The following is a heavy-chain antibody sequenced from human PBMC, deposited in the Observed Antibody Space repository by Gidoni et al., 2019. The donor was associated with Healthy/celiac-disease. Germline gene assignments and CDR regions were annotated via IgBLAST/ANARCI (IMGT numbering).Heavy chain of an antibody. CDR2: IDWDDDK. CDR3: ARIPYYDDAFDI. Sequence: QDTLKESGPALVKPTQTLTLTCTFSGFSLSTSGMRVSWIRQPPGKALEWLARIDWDDDKFYSTSLKTRLTISKDTSKNQVVLTMTNMDPVDTATYYCARIPYYDDAFDIWGQGTMVTVSS. CDR1: GFSLSTSGMR. D-gene: IGHD3-22*01. J-gene: IGHJ3*02. V-gene: IGHV2-70*04.